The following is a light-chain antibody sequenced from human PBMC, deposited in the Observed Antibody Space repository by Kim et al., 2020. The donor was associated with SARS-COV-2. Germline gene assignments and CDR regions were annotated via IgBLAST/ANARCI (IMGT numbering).Light chain of an antibody. J-gene: IGKJ1*01. Sequence: SSNYLAWYQQKPGQAPRLLIYGASSRATGIPDRFSGSGSGTDFTLTITRLEPEDFAVYYCQQYSGSPATFGQGTKVDIK. V-gene: IGKV3-20*01. CDR1: SSNY. CDR3: QQYSGSPAT. CDR2: GAS.